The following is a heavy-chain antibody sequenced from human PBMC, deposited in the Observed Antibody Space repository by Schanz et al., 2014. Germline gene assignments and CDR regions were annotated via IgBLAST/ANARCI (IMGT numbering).Heavy chain of an antibody. CDR3: ATLDYADAVS. J-gene: IGHJ5*02. CDR2: VIPILVVT. V-gene: IGHV1-69*02. Sequence: QVQLVQSGAEVKKPGSSVKVSCQAFGDTFSKYNIMWVRQVPGQGLEWMGRVIPILVVTHYAQKFQGRVTITADKSTTTAYMELNSLNSDDTAGYYCATLDYADAVSWGQGTLVTVAS. D-gene: IGHD4-17*01. CDR1: GDTFSKYN.